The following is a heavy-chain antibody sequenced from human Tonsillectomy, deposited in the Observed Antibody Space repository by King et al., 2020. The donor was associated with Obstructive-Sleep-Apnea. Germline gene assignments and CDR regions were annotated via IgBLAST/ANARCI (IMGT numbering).Heavy chain of an antibody. CDR3: ARDYEGYRGYESFDC. CDR1: GFIFSDYY. J-gene: IGHJ4*02. D-gene: IGHD5-12*01. Sequence: QLVQSGGGLVKPGGSLRLSCAASGFIFSDYYMSWIRQAPGKGLEWLSYISGSGSTIYYSDSVKGRFTISRDNAKNSLYLQMNSLRAEDTAVYYCARDYEGYRGYESFDCWGQGTLITVSS. CDR2: ISGSGSTI. V-gene: IGHV3-11*01.